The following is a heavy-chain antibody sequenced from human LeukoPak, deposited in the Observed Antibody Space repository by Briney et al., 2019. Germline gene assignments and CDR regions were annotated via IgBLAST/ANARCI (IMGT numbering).Heavy chain of an antibody. V-gene: IGHV5-51*01. CDR3: ASRTGSYYPFDS. CDR1: AYSFSNYN. J-gene: IGHJ4*02. D-gene: IGHD1-26*01. Sequence: GESLKISCKAAAYSFSNYNIDWVRQMPGKGLEWMGVMYPGGSDIRYSPSFQGQVTISADKSIDTAYLQWSSLKASDTAMYYCASRTGSYYPFDSWGQGTLVTVSS. CDR2: MYPGGSDI.